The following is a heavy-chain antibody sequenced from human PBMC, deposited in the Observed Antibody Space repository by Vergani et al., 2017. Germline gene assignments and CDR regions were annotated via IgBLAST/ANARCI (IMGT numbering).Heavy chain of an antibody. J-gene: IGHJ1*01. CDR3: TRHGRSGWAGYFQH. CDR1: GVSIGSNSYY. Sequence: QLQLQESGPGLVKPSETLSLTCTVSGVSIGSNSYYWGWIRQPPGKGPEWIGTIYYTGTTYYNEAHKSRLTISVDTSKNQFSLNLTSVTAADTAVYYCTRHGRSGWAGYFQHWGQGTLVTASS. D-gene: IGHD6-19*01. V-gene: IGHV4-39*01. CDR2: IYYTGTT.